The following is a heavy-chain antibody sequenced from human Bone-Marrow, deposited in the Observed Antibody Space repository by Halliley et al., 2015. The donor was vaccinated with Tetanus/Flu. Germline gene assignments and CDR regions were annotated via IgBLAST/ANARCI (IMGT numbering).Heavy chain of an antibody. CDR2: IKRRIDGERT. Sequence: GLEWVGRIKRRIDGERTDYGAPFQGRFSISRDDSKDMLYLQMDSLKSEDTAVYYCTTGSVEGYWGQGTLVTVSS. CDR3: TTGSVEGY. V-gene: IGHV3-15*07. J-gene: IGHJ4*02.